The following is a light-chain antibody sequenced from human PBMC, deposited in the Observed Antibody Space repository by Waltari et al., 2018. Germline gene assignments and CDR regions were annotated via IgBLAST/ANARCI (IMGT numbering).Light chain of an antibody. J-gene: IGKJ2*01. CDR3: QQYDRSPET. CDR1: QSVTSNY. V-gene: IGKV3-20*01. Sequence: EIVLTQSPGTLSLSPGERATLSCRASQSVTSNYLAWYQQRPGQAPRLLIYGASNRATGLPDRFSGSGSGTDFSLTINRLEPEDFAVYYCQQYDRSPETFGQGTKLEIK. CDR2: GAS.